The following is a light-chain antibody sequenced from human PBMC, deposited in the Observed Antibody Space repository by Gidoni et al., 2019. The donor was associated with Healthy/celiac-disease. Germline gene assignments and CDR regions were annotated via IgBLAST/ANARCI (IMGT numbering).Light chain of an antibody. Sequence: DIQMTQSPSSLSASVGDRVTITCRASQSISSYLNWYQQKPGKAPKLLISAASTLQSGVPSRFSGSGSGTDFTLTISSLQPEDFATYYCQQSYSTSWTFGQXTKVEIK. CDR2: AAS. V-gene: IGKV1-39*01. CDR3: QQSYSTSWT. J-gene: IGKJ1*01. CDR1: QSISSY.